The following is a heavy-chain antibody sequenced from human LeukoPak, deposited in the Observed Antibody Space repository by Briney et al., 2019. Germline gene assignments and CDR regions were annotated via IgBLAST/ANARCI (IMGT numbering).Heavy chain of an antibody. D-gene: IGHD3-22*01. CDR1: GFTFSDYY. Sequence: GGSLRLSCAASGFTFSDYYMSWIRQAPGKGLEWGSYISSSGSTIYYADSVKGRFTISRDNAKNSLYLQMNSLRAEDTAVYYCARVYYYDSRLIDYWGQGTLVTVSS. CDR2: ISSSGSTI. CDR3: ARVYYYDSRLIDY. J-gene: IGHJ4*02. V-gene: IGHV3-11*01.